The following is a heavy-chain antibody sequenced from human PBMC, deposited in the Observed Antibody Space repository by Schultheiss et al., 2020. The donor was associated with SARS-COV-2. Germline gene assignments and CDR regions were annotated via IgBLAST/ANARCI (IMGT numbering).Heavy chain of an antibody. J-gene: IGHJ4*02. CDR1: GYTFTGYY. V-gene: IGHV1-2*02. CDR2: INPNSGGT. CDR3: ARGGESITIFGVVRVQSLDY. D-gene: IGHD3-3*01. Sequence: GESLKISCKASGYTFTGYYMHWVRQAPGQGLEWMGWINPNSGGTNYAQKFQGRVTMTRDTSISTAYMELSRLRSEDTAVYYCARGGESITIFGVVRVQSLDYWGQGTLVTVSS.